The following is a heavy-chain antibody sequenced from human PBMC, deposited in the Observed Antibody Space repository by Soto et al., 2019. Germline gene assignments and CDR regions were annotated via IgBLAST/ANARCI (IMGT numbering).Heavy chain of an antibody. CDR2: ISGSGGST. Sequence: GGSLRLSCAASGFTFSSYAMSWVRQAPGKGLEWVSAISGSGGSTYYADSVKGRFTISRDNSKKTLYLQMNSLRAEDTAVYYCAKDFRHCSSTSCYAGYFDYWGQGTLVTVSS. V-gene: IGHV3-23*01. CDR3: AKDFRHCSSTSCYAGYFDY. CDR1: GFTFSSYA. J-gene: IGHJ4*02. D-gene: IGHD2-2*01.